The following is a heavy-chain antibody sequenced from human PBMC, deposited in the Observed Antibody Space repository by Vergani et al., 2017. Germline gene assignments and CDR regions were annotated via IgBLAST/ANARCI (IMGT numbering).Heavy chain of an antibody. CDR1: GGSLSGYY. Sequence: QVQLQQWGPGLLKPSETLSLTCAVYGGSLSGYYWSWIRQPPGKGLEWIGEINHSGSTNYNPSLKSRVTISVDTSKNQFSLKLSSVTAADTAVYYCARRARAKRRSYYMDVWGKGTTVTVSS. CDR2: INHSGST. J-gene: IGHJ6*03. V-gene: IGHV4-34*01. CDR3: ARRARAKRRSYYMDV. D-gene: IGHD6-6*01.